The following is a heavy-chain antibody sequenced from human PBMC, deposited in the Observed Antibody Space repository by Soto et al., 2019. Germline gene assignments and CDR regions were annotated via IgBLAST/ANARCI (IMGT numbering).Heavy chain of an antibody. Sequence: EVQLLESGGGLAQPGGSLTLSCAASGFTFSDYTMSWVRQAPGQVLECISVILSDYNTFYSGSVRGRFTISRDNSKNTLYLQMNSLRAEATAVYYCARRTNGYFGYWGQGALVTVSS. D-gene: IGHD2-8*01. CDR1: GFTFSDYT. CDR2: ILSDYNT. V-gene: IGHV3-23*03. CDR3: ARRTNGYFGY. J-gene: IGHJ4*02.